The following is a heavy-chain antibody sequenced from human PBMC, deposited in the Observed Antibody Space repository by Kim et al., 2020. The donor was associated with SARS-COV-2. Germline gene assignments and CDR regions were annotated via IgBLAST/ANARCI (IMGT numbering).Heavy chain of an antibody. CDR3: ARTQAYSYGYKASYGMDV. CDR1: GYSFTSYW. J-gene: IGHJ6*02. Sequence: GESLKISCKGSGYSFTSYWIGWVRQMPGKGLEWMGIIYPGDSDTRYSPSFQGQVTISADKSISTAYLQWSSLKASDTAMYYCARTQAYSYGYKASYGMDVWGQGTTVTVSS. V-gene: IGHV5-51*01. CDR2: IYPGDSDT. D-gene: IGHD5-18*01.